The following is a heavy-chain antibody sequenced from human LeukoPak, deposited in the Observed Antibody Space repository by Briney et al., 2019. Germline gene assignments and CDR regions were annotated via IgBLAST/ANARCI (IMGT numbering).Heavy chain of an antibody. D-gene: IGHD5-18*01. Sequence: SETLSLTCTVSGGSISSGGYYWSWIRQHPGKGLEWIGYIYYSGSTYYNPSLKSRVTISVDTSKNQFSLKLSSVTAADTAVYYCAREVLGYSYYGMDVWGQGTTVTVSS. V-gene: IGHV4-31*03. CDR1: GGSISSGGYY. CDR3: AREVLGYSYYGMDV. CDR2: IYYSGST. J-gene: IGHJ6*02.